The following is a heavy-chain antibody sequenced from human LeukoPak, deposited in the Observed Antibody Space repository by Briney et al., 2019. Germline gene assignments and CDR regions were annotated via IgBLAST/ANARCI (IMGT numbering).Heavy chain of an antibody. CDR3: ARTYYYDSSGYLGY. CDR1: GFTFSDNY. V-gene: IGHV3-11*04. D-gene: IGHD3-22*01. J-gene: IGHJ4*02. CDR2: ISSGNTI. Sequence: TGGSLRLSCAASGFTFSDNYMSWIRQAPGKGLEWVSYISSGNTIYYADSVKGRFTISRDNAKNSLYLQMNSLRPEDTAVYYCARTYYYDSSGYLGYWGQGTLVTVSS.